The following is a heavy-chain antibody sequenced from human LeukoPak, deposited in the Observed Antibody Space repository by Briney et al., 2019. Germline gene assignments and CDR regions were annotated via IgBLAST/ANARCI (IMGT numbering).Heavy chain of an antibody. CDR3: VKSLRNGYYFDY. CDR1: GFTFSDYE. Sequence: GGSLRLSCAASGFTFSDYEINWIRQAPGKGLEYVSAISSNGGSTYYADSVKGRFTISRDNSKNTLYLQMSSLRAEDTAVYYCVKSLRNGYYFDYWGQGTLVTVSS. D-gene: IGHD2-8*01. V-gene: IGHV3-64D*06. J-gene: IGHJ4*02. CDR2: ISSNGGST.